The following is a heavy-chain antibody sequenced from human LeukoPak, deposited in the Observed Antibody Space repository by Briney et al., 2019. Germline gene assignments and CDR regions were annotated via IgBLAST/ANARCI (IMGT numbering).Heavy chain of an antibody. CDR1: GGSISSSSYY. D-gene: IGHD3-9*01. CDR2: IYYSGST. Sequence: SETLSLTCTVSGGSISSSSYYWGWLRQPPGKGLEWIVSIYYSGSTYYNPSLKSRVTISVDTSKNQFSLKLSSVTAADTAVYYCARQLYYDILTGYHNWFDPWGQGTLVTVSS. CDR3: ARQLYYDILTGYHNWFDP. V-gene: IGHV4-39*01. J-gene: IGHJ5*02.